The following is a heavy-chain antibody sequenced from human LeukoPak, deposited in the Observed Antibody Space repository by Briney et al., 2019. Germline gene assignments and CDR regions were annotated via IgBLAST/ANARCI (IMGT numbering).Heavy chain of an antibody. CDR2: IYYSGST. CDR3: ARGLGLAAAGKFDP. V-gene: IGHV4-59*01. Sequence: PSETLSLTCTVSGGSISSYYWSWIRQPPGKGLEWIGYIYYSGSTNYNPSLKSRVTISVDTSKNQFSLKLSSVTAADTAVYYCARGLGLAAAGKFDPWGQGTLVTVSS. J-gene: IGHJ5*02. CDR1: GGSISSYY. D-gene: IGHD6-13*01.